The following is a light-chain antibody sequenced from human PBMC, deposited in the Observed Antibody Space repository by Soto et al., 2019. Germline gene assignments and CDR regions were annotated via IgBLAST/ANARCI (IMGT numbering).Light chain of an antibody. J-gene: IGKJ1*01. CDR3: QQYNSYSPWA. Sequence: DIQMTQYPSTLSASVGDRVTITCRASQSISSWLAWYQQKPGKAPKLLIYKASSLESGVPSRFSGSGSGTEFTLTISSLQPDDFATYYCQQYNSYSPWAFGQGTKVEIK. V-gene: IGKV1-5*03. CDR2: KAS. CDR1: QSISSW.